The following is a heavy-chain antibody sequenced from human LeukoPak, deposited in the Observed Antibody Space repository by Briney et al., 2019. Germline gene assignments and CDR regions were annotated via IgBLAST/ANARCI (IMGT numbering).Heavy chain of an antibody. V-gene: IGHV4-34*01. CDR2: INHSGST. CDR3: ARRKGYCSSTSCYLGFDY. CDR1: GGSFSGYY. J-gene: IGHJ4*02. D-gene: IGHD2-2*01. Sequence: SETLSLTCAVYGGSFSGYYWSWIRQPPGKGLEWIGEINHSGSTNYNPSLKSRVTISVDTSKNQFPLKLSSVTAADTAVYYCARRKGYCSSTSCYLGFDYWGQGTLVTVSS.